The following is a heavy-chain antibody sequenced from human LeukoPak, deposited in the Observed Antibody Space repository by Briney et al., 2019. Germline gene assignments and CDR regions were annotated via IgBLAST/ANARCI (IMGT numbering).Heavy chain of an antibody. CDR2: IYTSGST. CDR1: GGSISSYY. Sequence: PSEPLSLTCTVSGGSISSYYWSWIRQPAGKGLEWIGRIYTSGSTNYNPSLKSRVTMSVDTSKNQFSLKLSSVTAADTAVYYCVRTARVRGIMSGLDVWGQGTTVTVSS. J-gene: IGHJ6*02. CDR3: VRTARVRGIMSGLDV. V-gene: IGHV4-4*07. D-gene: IGHD3-10*01.